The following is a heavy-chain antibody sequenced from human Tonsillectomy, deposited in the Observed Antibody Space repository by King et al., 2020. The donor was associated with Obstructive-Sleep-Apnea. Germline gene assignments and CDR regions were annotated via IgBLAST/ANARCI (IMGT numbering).Heavy chain of an antibody. CDR3: AKGHDGSFYRAFDY. CDR2: IQSKTDGETT. V-gene: IGHV3-15*01. CDR1: GLTFSNAW. D-gene: IGHD2-2*01. J-gene: IGHJ4*02. Sequence: VQLVESGGGLVKTGGSLRLSCAASGLTFSNAWMSWVRQAPGKGLEWVGRIQSKTDGETTDYAAPVKGRFTISRDNSEKTLYLQMNSLRDEDTAFYYCAKGHDGSFYRAFDYWGQGTLVTVSS.